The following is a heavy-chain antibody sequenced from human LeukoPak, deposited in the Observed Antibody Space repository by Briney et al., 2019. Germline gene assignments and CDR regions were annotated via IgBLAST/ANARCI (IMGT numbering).Heavy chain of an antibody. V-gene: IGHV4-30-2*01. CDR2: IYHSGST. J-gene: IGHJ4*02. CDR1: GGSISSGGYS. Sequence: SQTLSLTCAVSGGSISSGGYSWSWIRQPPGTGLEWIGYIYHSGSTYYNPSLKSRVTISVDRSKNQFSLKLSSVTAADTAVYYCARGQSHIDYWGQGTLVTVSS. CDR3: ARGQSHIDY.